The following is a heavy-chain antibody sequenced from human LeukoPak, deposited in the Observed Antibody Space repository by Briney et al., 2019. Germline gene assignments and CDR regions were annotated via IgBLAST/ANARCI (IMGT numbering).Heavy chain of an antibody. D-gene: IGHD2-15*01. CDR3: TKEGATGSRYNFDY. V-gene: IGHV3-30*18. CDR2: ISDDGRTE. J-gene: IGHJ4*02. Sequence: GRSLRLSCAASGFTFSSYGRHWVRQAPGKGLEWVAVISDDGRTEYYADSVKGRFTMYRDNSKNTVSLQMNSLRDDATAVFYCTKEGATGSRYNFDYWGQGTLVTVSS. CDR1: GFTFSSYG.